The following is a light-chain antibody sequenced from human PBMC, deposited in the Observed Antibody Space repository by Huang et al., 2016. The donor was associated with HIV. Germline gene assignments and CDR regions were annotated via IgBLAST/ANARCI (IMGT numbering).Light chain of an antibody. V-gene: IGKV3-20*01. J-gene: IGKJ4*01. Sequence: EIVLTQSPGTLSLSPGVTATFSCRASQSLRDTYIAWYQQGPGQAPRLLIYGASSRATGIPDRFSGSGSGTDFTLTINRLEPQDFAVYFCLQYDRSPLTFGGGTKVEL. CDR2: GAS. CDR1: QSLRDTY. CDR3: LQYDRSPLT.